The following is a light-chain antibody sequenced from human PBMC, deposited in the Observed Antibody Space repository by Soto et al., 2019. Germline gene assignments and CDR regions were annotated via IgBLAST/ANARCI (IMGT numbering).Light chain of an antibody. J-gene: IGKJ4*01. V-gene: IGKV1-33*01. CDR1: QDISNY. CDR2: DAS. Sequence: DIQMTQSPSSLSASIGDTVSITCQATQDISNYLNWYQQKPGRAPKLLIYDASNLERGVPPRFRGSGYETDFTLTISGLQPEDFATYYCQQYEDLPLTFGGGTKVDNK. CDR3: QQYEDLPLT.